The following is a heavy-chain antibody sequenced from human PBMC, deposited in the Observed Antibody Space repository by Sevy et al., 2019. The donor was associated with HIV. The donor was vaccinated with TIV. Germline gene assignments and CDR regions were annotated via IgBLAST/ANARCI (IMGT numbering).Heavy chain of an antibody. Sequence: SETLSLTCAVSGGSISSGGYYWSWIRQRPGKGLEWMGYIYYSGKTYSNPSLTSLKSRITISLDTSENQFSLKLSSVTAADTAVYFCARSLTRIFGIPNWFDLWGQGTLVTVSS. V-gene: IGHV4-31*11. CDR2: IYYSGKT. J-gene: IGHJ5*02. CDR1: GGSISSGGYY. CDR3: ARSLTRIFGIPNWFDL. D-gene: IGHD3-3*01.